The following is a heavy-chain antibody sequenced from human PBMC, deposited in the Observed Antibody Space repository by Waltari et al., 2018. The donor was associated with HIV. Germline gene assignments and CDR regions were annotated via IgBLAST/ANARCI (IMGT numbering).Heavy chain of an antibody. Sequence: EVQLVESGGGLVQPGRSLRLSCAASGFTFDDYAMHWVRQAPGKGLEWVSGISWNSGSTGYADSVKGRFTISRDNAKNSLYLQMNSLRAEDTALYYCAKDSRSTMVRGDFDYWGQGTLVTVSS. CDR2: ISWNSGST. CDR3: AKDSRSTMVRGDFDY. D-gene: IGHD3-10*01. V-gene: IGHV3-9*01. J-gene: IGHJ4*02. CDR1: GFTFDDYA.